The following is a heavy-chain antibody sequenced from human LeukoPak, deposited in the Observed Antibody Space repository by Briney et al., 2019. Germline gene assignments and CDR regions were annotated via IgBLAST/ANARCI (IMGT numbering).Heavy chain of an antibody. D-gene: IGHD5-12*01. V-gene: IGHV3-7*01. J-gene: IGHJ6*04. CDR2: IKQDGREK. Sequence: GGSLRLSCAASGFPFNTFWMAWVRQAPGKGLEWVAHIKQDGREKYYVDSLKGRFTISRDNANNSLYLQMNSLRAEDTAVYYCARDKTSGYLPRGVMDVWGKGTTVTVSS. CDR3: ARDKTSGYLPRGVMDV. CDR1: GFPFNTFW.